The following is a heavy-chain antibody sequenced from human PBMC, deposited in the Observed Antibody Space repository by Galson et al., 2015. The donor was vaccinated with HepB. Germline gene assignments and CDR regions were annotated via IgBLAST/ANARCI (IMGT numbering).Heavy chain of an antibody. CDR2: FSPGDSDS. CDR1: GYSFTNYW. D-gene: IGHD2-15*01. CDR3: ARRRWFCSGGSCPEGYYFDY. V-gene: IGHV5-51*01. J-gene: IGHJ4*02. Sequence: QSGAEVKKPGESLRISCKGVGYSFTNYWIGWVRQMPGKGLEWMGIFSPGDSDSRYSPSFQGPVTISADRSTNTAFLQLSRLRASDTAIYYCARRRWFCSGGSCPEGYYFDYWGQGTLLTVSS.